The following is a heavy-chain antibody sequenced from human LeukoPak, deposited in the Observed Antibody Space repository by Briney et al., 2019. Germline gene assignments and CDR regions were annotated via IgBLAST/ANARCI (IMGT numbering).Heavy chain of an antibody. V-gene: IGHV1-2*02. CDR3: ARDTYGDYPLDY. D-gene: IGHD4-17*01. Sequence: ASVKVSCKASGYTFTGYYMHWVRQAPGQGLEWMGWINPNSGGTNYAQKFQGRVTMTRDTSISTAYMELSRLRSDDTAVYYCARDTYGDYPLDYWGQGSLVTVSS. J-gene: IGHJ4*02. CDR1: GYTFTGYY. CDR2: INPNSGGT.